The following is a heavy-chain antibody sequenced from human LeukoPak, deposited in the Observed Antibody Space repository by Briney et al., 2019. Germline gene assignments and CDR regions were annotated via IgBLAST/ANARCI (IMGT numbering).Heavy chain of an antibody. V-gene: IGHV3-9*01. CDR1: GFTFDDYA. CDR3: ARWTTDTVMVQDY. Sequence: PGGSLRLSCAASGFTFDDYAMHWVRQAPGKGLEWVSGISWNSGSIGYADSVKGRFTTSRDNAKNSLYLQMNSLRAEDTAVYYCARWTTDTVMVQDYWGQGTLVTVSS. CDR2: ISWNSGSI. D-gene: IGHD5-18*01. J-gene: IGHJ4*02.